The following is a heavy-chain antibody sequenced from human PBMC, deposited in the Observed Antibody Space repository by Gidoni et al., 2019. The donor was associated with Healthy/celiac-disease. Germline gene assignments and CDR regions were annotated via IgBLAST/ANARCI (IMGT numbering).Heavy chain of an antibody. CDR3: ARYPAYYDFWSGPDY. D-gene: IGHD3-3*01. Sequence: QVQLVQCGAEVKKPGASVQVSCQASVYTFTGYYMHWVRHAPGQGLEWMGLINPNSGSTSYAQKFQGRVTMTRDTSISTAYMELSRLRSDDTAVYYCARYPAYYDFWSGPDYWGQGTLVTVSS. CDR2: INPNSGST. V-gene: IGHV1-2*02. CDR1: VYTFTGYY. J-gene: IGHJ4*02.